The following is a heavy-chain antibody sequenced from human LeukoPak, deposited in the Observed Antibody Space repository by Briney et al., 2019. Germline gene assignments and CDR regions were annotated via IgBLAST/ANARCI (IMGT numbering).Heavy chain of an antibody. J-gene: IGHJ4*02. V-gene: IGHV3-23*01. CDR2: ISGSGGST. CDR3: AKESYYGSGSYYPLHPYFDY. Sequence: SGGSLRLSCAASGFTFSSYAMSWVRQAPGKGLEWVSAISGSGGSTYCADSVKGRFTISRDNSKNTLYLQMNSLRAEDTAVYYCAKESYYGSGSYYPLHPYFDYWGQGTLVTVSS. CDR1: GFTFSSYA. D-gene: IGHD3-10*01.